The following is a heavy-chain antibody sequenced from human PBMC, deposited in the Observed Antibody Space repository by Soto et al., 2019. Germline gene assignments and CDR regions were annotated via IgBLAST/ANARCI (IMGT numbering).Heavy chain of an antibody. CDR1: GYTFTGYY. J-gene: IGHJ4*02. CDR3: ARDDAGHGIDIVVVPAAMDQTDY. D-gene: IGHD2-2*01. CDR2: INPNSGGT. V-gene: IGHV1-2*02. Sequence: ASVKVSCKASGYTFTGYYMHWVRQAPGQGLEWMGWINPNSGGTNYAQKFQGRVTMTRDTSISTAYMELSRLRSDDTAVYYCARDDAGHGIDIVVVPAAMDQTDYWGQGTLVTV.